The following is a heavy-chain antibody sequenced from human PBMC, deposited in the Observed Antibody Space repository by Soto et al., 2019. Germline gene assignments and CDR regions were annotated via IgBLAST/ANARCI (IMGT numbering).Heavy chain of an antibody. V-gene: IGHV1-69*06. D-gene: IGHD2-2*01. J-gene: IGHJ6*02. CDR2: IIPIFGTA. Sequence: QVQLVQSGAEVKKPGSSVKVSCKASGGTFSSYAISWVRQAPGQGLEWMGGIIPIFGTANYAQKFQGRVTITADKSTSTAYMELSSLRSEDTAVYYCARCPDLVPALNYYYYYGMDVWGQGTTVTVSS. CDR1: GGTFSSYA. CDR3: ARCPDLVPALNYYYYYGMDV.